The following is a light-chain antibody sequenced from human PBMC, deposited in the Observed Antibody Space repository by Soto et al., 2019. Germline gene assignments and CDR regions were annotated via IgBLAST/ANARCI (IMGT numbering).Light chain of an antibody. V-gene: IGKV1-8*01. CDR1: QGISSH. J-gene: IGKJ4*01. Sequence: AIRMTQSPSSFSASTGDRVTITCRASQGISSHLAWYQVKPGKAPRLLIYTASYLKSGVPSRFSGSRFGTVFSLTIRSLQSEDFAVYYCQQYFSYPLTFGGGTKVEIK. CDR3: QQYFSYPLT. CDR2: TAS.